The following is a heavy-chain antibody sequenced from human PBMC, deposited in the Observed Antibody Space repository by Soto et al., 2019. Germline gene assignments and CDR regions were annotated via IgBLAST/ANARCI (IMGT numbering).Heavy chain of an antibody. Sequence: QVQLVESGGGVVQPGRSLRLSCAASGFTFSSYGMHWVRQAPGKGLEWVAVISYDGSNKYYADSVKGRFTISRDNSKNPLYLQMNSLRAEDTAVYYCAKDHKRKQWLDYYYYGMDVWGQGTTVTVSS. CDR3: AKDHKRKQWLDYYYYGMDV. CDR2: ISYDGSNK. D-gene: IGHD6-19*01. J-gene: IGHJ6*02. CDR1: GFTFSSYG. V-gene: IGHV3-30*18.